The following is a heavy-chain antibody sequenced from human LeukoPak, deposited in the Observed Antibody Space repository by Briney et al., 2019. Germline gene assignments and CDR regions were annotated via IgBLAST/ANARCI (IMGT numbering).Heavy chain of an antibody. CDR2: IIPILDIA. V-gene: IGHV1-69*04. CDR3: ARDPSMVPTYYYGSGSSD. Sequence: GAAVKDSSKASGGTFISYVISWVRPARGRGLEWVGRIIPILDIANYAQKCQGRVTITADKSTSTDYMELSSLRSEDTAVYYCARDPSMVPTYYYGSGSSDWGQGTLVTVSS. D-gene: IGHD3-10*01. J-gene: IGHJ4*02. CDR1: GGTFISYV.